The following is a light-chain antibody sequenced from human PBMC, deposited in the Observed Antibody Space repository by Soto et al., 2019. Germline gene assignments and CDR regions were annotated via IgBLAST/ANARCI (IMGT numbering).Light chain of an antibody. Sequence: DIQMTQSPSSLSASVGDRVTITCQASQDISNYLNWYQQKPGQAPKLLIYDASNLETGVPSRFSGGGSGTDFTFTISSLQPEDIATYYCQQYDNLLSTFGQGTKLEIK. V-gene: IGKV1-33*01. CDR1: QDISNY. CDR3: QQYDNLLST. J-gene: IGKJ2*01. CDR2: DAS.